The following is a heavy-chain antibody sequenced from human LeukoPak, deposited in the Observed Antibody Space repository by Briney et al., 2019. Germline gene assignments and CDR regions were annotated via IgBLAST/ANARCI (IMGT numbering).Heavy chain of an antibody. CDR3: ARAQGAVAIDS. J-gene: IGHJ4*02. CDR2: IYYTGST. V-gene: IGHV4-61*08. D-gene: IGHD6-19*01. CDR1: GGSISSGGYY. Sequence: SETLSLTCTVSGGSISSGGYYWSWIRQPPGKGLEWIGYIYYTGSTSYNPSLKSRVTMLVDTSKNQFSLKLNSIAAADTAVYYCARAQGAVAIDSWGQGTLVTVSS.